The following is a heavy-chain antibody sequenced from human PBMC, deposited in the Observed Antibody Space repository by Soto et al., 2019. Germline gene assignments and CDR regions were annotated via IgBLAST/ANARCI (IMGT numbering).Heavy chain of an antibody. CDR2: ISWNSGSI. V-gene: IGHV3-9*01. J-gene: IGHJ4*02. Sequence: GGSLRLSCAASGFTFDDYAMHWVRQAPGKGLEWVSGISWNSGSIGYADSVKGRFTISRDNAKNSLYLQMNSLRAEDTALYYCAKDMRGLGYSSFDYWGQGTLVTVSS. D-gene: IGHD2-15*01. CDR3: AKDMRGLGYSSFDY. CDR1: GFTFDDYA.